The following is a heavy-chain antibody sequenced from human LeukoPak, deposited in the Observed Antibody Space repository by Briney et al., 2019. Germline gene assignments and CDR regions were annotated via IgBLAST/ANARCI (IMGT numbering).Heavy chain of an antibody. J-gene: IGHJ4*02. V-gene: IGHV3-7*05. CDR1: GFTFRIFW. Sequence: GGSLRHSRAASGFTFRIFWMSWVRQAPGKGLEWVANIEQDGSEKYYVDSVKGRFTISRDNAKNSLYLQMNSLRAEDTAVYYCARDGGYCANGVCHYFEYWGQRSLVTVSS. CDR3: ARDGGYCANGVCHYFEY. CDR2: IEQDGSEK. D-gene: IGHD2-8*01.